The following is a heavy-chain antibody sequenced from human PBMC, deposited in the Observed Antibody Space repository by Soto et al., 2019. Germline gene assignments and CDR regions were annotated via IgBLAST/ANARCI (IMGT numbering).Heavy chain of an antibody. CDR1: GYTFTNYG. Sequence: GAEVKKPVASVKVSCRASGYTFTNYGISWVRQAPGQGLEWIGWISAYNGNTKFAQNFQGRVTLTTDKFTSSAYMDLSSLRSDDTAVYYCARGAGGAPPITVYWGQGTLVVVSS. D-gene: IGHD3-16*01. CDR3: ARGAGGAPPITVY. V-gene: IGHV1-18*01. CDR2: ISAYNGNT. J-gene: IGHJ4*02.